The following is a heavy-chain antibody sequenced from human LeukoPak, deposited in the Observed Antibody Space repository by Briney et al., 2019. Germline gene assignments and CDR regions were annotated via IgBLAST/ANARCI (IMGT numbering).Heavy chain of an antibody. CDR1: GGSISSSSYY. CDR3: ARAVIVVAAATQRNWFDP. CDR2: IYYSGNT. J-gene: IGHJ5*02. V-gene: IGHV4-39*07. Sequence: PSETLSLTCTVSGGSISSSSYYWGWIRQPPGKGLEWIGSIYYSGNTYYAPSLKSRVTISLDTSKNQFSLKLSSVTAADTAVYYCARAVIVVAAATQRNWFDPWGQGTLVTVSS. D-gene: IGHD2-15*01.